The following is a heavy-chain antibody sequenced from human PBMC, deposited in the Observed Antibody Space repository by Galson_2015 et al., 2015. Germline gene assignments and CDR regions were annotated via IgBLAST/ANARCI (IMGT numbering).Heavy chain of an antibody. D-gene: IGHD2-2*01. Sequence: SLRLSCAASAFAFSIYEMNWIRQAPGKGLEWVSYITSTGDTTYYADSVKGRFTVSRDNAKNSLFLQMNSLRAEDTALYYCAKTPVPAVLSWYMDAWDTGTTVTV. CDR1: AFAFSIYE. CDR3: AKTPVPAVLSWYMDA. V-gene: IGHV3-48*03. CDR2: ITSTGDTT. J-gene: IGHJ6*03.